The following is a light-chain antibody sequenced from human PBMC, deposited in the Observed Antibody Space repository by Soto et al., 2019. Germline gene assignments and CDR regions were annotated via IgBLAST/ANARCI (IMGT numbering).Light chain of an antibody. CDR3: QQYYNWPLT. Sequence: EIVVTQSPATLSVSPGERATLSCRASQDITDNLAWYQQRPGQAPRLVIYASTRATGIPARFSGSGSGTEFTLTISSLQSEDCGVYYFQQYYNWPLTFGQGTELEIK. J-gene: IGKJ2*01. CDR1: QDITDN. V-gene: IGKV3-15*01. CDR2: AS.